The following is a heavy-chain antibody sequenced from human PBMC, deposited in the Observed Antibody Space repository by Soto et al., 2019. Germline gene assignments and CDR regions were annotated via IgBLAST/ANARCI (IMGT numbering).Heavy chain of an antibody. V-gene: IGHV3-64D*08. CDR1: GFSFSSNW. J-gene: IGHJ1*01. Sequence: GGSLRLSCTASGFSFSSNWMSWVRQAPGKGLEYVSAISSNGGSTYYADSVKGRFTISRDNSKNTLYLQMSSLRAEDTAVYYCVKDGTYSSSWYSDEYFQHWGQGTLVTVSS. CDR3: VKDGTYSSSWYSDEYFQH. D-gene: IGHD6-13*01. CDR2: ISSNGGST.